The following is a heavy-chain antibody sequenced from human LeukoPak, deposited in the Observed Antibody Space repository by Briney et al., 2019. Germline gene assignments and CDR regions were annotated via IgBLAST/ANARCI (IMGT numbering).Heavy chain of an antibody. CDR2: IYNSGST. V-gene: IGHV4-59*08. CDR1: GGSISSYY. Sequence: PSETLSLTCTVSGGSISSYYWSWIRQPPGKGLEWFGYIYNSGSTNYNPSLKSPVTISVDTSKNQFSLKLSSVTAADTAVYYCARHRPLLLWFGEPRWFDPWGQGTLVTVSS. D-gene: IGHD3-10*01. J-gene: IGHJ5*02. CDR3: ARHRPLLLWFGEPRWFDP.